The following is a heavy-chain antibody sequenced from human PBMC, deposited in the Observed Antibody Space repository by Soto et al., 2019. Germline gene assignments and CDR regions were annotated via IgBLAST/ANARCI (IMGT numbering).Heavy chain of an antibody. CDR3: AAAAGYPPPYYYYCMDD. D-gene: IGHD3-9*01. V-gene: IGHV1-24*01. Sequence: ASVKVSCKVSGYTLTELSMHWVRQAPGKGLEWMGGFDPEDGETIYAQKFQGRFSMSADTSTDTAYMELSSLKSEDPAVHYCAAAAGYPPPYYYYCMDDWGQGTTVTVSS. CDR2: FDPEDGET. J-gene: IGHJ6*02. CDR1: GYTLTELS.